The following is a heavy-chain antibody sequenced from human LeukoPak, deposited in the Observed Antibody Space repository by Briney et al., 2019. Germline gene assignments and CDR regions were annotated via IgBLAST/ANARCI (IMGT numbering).Heavy chain of an antibody. CDR1: GYSFTNYW. D-gene: IGHD6-13*01. CDR2: IYPADSDT. Sequence: GESLKISCTGSGYSFTNYWIAWVRQMPGKGLEWMGIIYPADSDTIYSPSFQGHVTISADKSIGTAYLQWSSLKASDTAMYYCARSQYSSTWARDPYFDYWGLGTLVTVSS. CDR3: ARSQYSSTWARDPYFDY. V-gene: IGHV5-51*01. J-gene: IGHJ4*02.